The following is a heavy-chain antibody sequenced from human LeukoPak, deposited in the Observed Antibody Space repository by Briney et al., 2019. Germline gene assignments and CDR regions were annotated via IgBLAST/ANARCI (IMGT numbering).Heavy chain of an antibody. CDR3: VRDSNLSFDY. J-gene: IGHJ4*02. CDR2: ISIDGSST. Sequence: GGSLRLSCVASGFTFSNYWMHWVRQAPGKGLVWVSRISIDGSSTSYADSVKGRFTISRDNAKNTLYLQMNSLRAEDTAVYYCVRDSNLSFDYWGQGTLVTVSS. CDR1: GFTFSNYW. V-gene: IGHV3-74*01. D-gene: IGHD1-14*01.